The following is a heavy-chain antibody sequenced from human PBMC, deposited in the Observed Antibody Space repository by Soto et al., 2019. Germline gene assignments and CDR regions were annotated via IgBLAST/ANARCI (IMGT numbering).Heavy chain of an antibody. Sequence: GASVKVSCKASGYTFTSYGISWVRQAPGQGLEWMGWISAYNGNTNYAQKLQGRVTMTTDTSTSTAYMELRSLRSDDTAVYYCARDRGLIAVAGTFDYWGQGTLVTVSS. CDR3: ARDRGLIAVAGTFDY. CDR2: ISAYNGNT. V-gene: IGHV1-18*04. CDR1: GYTFTSYG. D-gene: IGHD6-19*01. J-gene: IGHJ4*02.